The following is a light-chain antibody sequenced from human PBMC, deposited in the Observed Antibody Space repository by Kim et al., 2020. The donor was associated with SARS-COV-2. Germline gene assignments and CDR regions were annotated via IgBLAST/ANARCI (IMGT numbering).Light chain of an antibody. CDR3: QSYDSGLTQVV. CDR2: GNH. Sequence: QSVLTQPPSVSGAPGQRVTISCTGSSSTIGAGYDVHWYQQLPGTAPKLLIYGNHNRPSGVPDRFSGSRSGTSASLANTGLQAEDEADYYCQSYDSGLTQVVFGGGTQLTVL. J-gene: IGLJ2*01. V-gene: IGLV1-40*01. CDR1: SSTIGAGYD.